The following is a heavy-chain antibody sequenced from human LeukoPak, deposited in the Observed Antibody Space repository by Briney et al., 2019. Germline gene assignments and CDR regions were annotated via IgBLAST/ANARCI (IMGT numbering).Heavy chain of an antibody. J-gene: IGHJ5*02. CDR2: IYHSGST. CDR1: GGSISSSYYY. CDR3: ASSYCSSTSCSWFDP. V-gene: IGHV4-39*07. D-gene: IGHD2-2*01. Sequence: SETLSLTCTVSGGSISSSYYYWGWIRQPPGKGLEWIGEIYHSGSTNYNPSLKSRVTISVDKSKNQFSLKLSSVTAADTAVYYCASSYCSSTSCSWFDPWGQGTLVTVSS.